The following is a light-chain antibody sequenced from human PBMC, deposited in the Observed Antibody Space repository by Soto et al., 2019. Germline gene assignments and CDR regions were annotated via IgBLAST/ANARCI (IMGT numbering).Light chain of an antibody. CDR1: QSIRNY. Sequence: DIKMTQSPSSLSASVGDRVTITCRASQSIRNYVTWYQQKPGKAPKFLIYVASTLQSGVPSRFSGSGSGTDFTLTISSLQPEDFATYYCQQSYSTPYTFVPGTKLEIK. CDR2: VAS. CDR3: QQSYSTPYT. V-gene: IGKV1-39*01. J-gene: IGKJ2*01.